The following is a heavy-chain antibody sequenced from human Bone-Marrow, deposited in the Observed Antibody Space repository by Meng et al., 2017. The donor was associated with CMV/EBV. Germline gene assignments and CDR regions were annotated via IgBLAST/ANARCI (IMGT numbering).Heavy chain of an antibody. Sequence: SLKISCAASGFTFDDYAMHWVRQAPGKGLEWVSGISWNSGSIGYADSVKGRFTISRDNAKNSLYLQMNSLRAEDMALYYCAKDTGGGYSSGWYYFDYWGQGTLVTVSS. D-gene: IGHD6-19*01. CDR3: AKDTGGGYSSGWYYFDY. CDR2: ISWNSGSI. CDR1: GFTFDDYA. V-gene: IGHV3-9*03. J-gene: IGHJ4*02.